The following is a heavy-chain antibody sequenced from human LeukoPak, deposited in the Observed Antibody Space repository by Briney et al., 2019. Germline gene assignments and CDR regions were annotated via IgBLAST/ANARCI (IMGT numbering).Heavy chain of an antibody. V-gene: IGHV4-59*01. D-gene: IGHD5-24*01. J-gene: IGHJ4*02. Sequence: PSETLSLTCTVSGGSISSYYWSWIRQPPGKGLEWIGYIYYSGSTNYNPSLKSRATMSVDTSKNQFSLKLSSVTAADTAMYYCARVGGYNSPLDYWGQGTLVTVSS. CDR2: IYYSGST. CDR3: ARVGGYNSPLDY. CDR1: GGSISSYY.